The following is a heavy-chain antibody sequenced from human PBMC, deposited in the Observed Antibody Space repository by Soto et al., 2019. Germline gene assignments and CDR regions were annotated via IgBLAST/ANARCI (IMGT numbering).Heavy chain of an antibody. CDR1: GDSLSSSNYF. Sequence: SETLCLSCTVSGDSLSSSNYFWGWIRQPPGNGLEWIGTIFYSGSTYYNPSLKSRVTISVDTSKNQFSLKLTSVTAADTALYYCASVHYDILPGYYLPLDYWGQGTLVTVS. J-gene: IGHJ4*02. CDR3: ASVHYDILPGYYLPLDY. D-gene: IGHD3-9*01. CDR2: IFYSGST. V-gene: IGHV4-39*01.